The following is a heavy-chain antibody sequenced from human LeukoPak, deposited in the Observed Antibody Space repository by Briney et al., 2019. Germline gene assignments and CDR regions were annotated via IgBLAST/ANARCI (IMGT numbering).Heavy chain of an antibody. CDR3: AKGGLRGGTYNDDF. Sequence: GGSLRLSCAASGFTFSSYAMHWVRQAPGKGLEWVAFIHYDGSSNYYADSVKGRFTISRDNSKNTLYLQMNSLRAEDTALYYCAKGGLRGGTYNDDFWGQGTLVTVSS. D-gene: IGHD3-16*01. CDR2: IHYDGSSN. CDR1: GFTFSSYA. V-gene: IGHV3-30*02. J-gene: IGHJ4*02.